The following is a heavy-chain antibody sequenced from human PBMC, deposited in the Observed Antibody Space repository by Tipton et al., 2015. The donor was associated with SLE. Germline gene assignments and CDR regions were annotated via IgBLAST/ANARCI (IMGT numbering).Heavy chain of an antibody. CDR1: GGSISSYY. V-gene: IGHV4-59*12. CDR2: IYYSGST. CDR3: ARGTRGSYDWNYSFDY. Sequence: GLVKPSETLSLTCTVSGGSISSYYWSWIRQPPGKGLEWIGYIYYSGSTNYNPSLKSRVTISVDTSKNQFSLKLSSVTAADTAVYYCARGTRGSYDWNYSFDYWGQGTLVTVSS. J-gene: IGHJ4*02. D-gene: IGHD1-7*01.